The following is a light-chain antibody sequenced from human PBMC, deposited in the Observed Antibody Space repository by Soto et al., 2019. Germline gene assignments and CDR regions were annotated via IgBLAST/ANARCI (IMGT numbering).Light chain of an antibody. J-gene: IGKJ1*01. Sequence: EVVMRQSPGTLSVSPGEGATLSCRASQGIGDTLAWYQHTPGQAPRLLISGASTGATGLPSRFSGSGSGTDFTLTINSLQSEDFAVYYCQQYDNWPPWTFGQGTKVDIK. CDR1: QGIGDT. CDR3: QQYDNWPPWT. V-gene: IGKV3-15*01. CDR2: GAS.